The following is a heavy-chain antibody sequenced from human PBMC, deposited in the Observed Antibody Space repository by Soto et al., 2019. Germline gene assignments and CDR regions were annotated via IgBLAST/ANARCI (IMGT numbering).Heavy chain of an antibody. D-gene: IGHD3-22*01. CDR3: ATSLFSMIVVVFDY. CDR1: GYTLTELS. CDR2: FDPEDGET. J-gene: IGHJ4*02. V-gene: IGHV1-24*01. Sequence: ASVKVSCKVSGYTLTELSMHWVRQAPGKGPEWMGGFDPEDGETIYAQKFQGRVTMTEDTSTDTAYMELSSLRSEDTAVYYCATSLFSMIVVVFDYWGQGTLVTVSS.